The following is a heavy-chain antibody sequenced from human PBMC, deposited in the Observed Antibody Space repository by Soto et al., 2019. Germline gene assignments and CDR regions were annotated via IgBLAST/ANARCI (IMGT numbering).Heavy chain of an antibody. CDR3: ARAPDSSGRNCVDY. CDR2: ISYDGSNK. CDR1: GFTFSSYA. J-gene: IGHJ4*02. V-gene: IGHV3-30-3*01. D-gene: IGHD6-19*01. Sequence: PGGSLRLSCAASGFTFSSYAMHWVRQAPGKGLEWVAVISYDGSNKYYADSVKGRFTISRDNSKNTLYLQMNSLRAEDTAVYYCARAPDSSGRNCVDYWGQGTLVTVSS.